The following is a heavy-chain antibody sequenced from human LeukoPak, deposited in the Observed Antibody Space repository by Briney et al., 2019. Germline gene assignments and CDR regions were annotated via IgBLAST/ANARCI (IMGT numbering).Heavy chain of an antibody. CDR2: IHPNSGGT. Sequence: GASVKVSCKASGYTFTGYYMHWVRHAPGQGLEWMGLIHPNSGGTNYAQKFQGRVTMTMDTSISTAYMELSRLRSDDTAVYYCARDSIAAAGRDPFYYYYYGMDVWGQGGTVAVSS. V-gene: IGHV1-2*02. J-gene: IGHJ6*01. D-gene: IGHD6-13*01. CDR3: ARDSIAAAGRDPFYYYYYGMDV. CDR1: GYTFTGYY.